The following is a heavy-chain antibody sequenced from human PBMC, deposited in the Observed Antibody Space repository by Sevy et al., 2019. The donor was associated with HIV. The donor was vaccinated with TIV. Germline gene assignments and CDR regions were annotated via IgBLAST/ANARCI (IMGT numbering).Heavy chain of an antibody. CDR3: AKAGTAMVRGYFDY. Sequence: GGSLRLSCAASGFSLSSYGMHWVRQAPGKGLEWVAVISYDGSNKYYAYSVKGRFTISRDNSKNTLYLQMNSLRAEDTAVYYCAKAGTAMVRGYFDYWGQGSLVTVSS. CDR2: ISYDGSNK. CDR1: GFSLSSYG. V-gene: IGHV3-30*18. D-gene: IGHD5-18*01. J-gene: IGHJ4*02.